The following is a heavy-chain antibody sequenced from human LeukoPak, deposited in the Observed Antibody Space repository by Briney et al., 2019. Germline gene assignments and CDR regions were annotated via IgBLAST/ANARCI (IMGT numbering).Heavy chain of an antibody. D-gene: IGHD2-15*01. V-gene: IGHV3-33*01. Sequence: PGGSQRLSCAASGFTFSSYGMHWVRQAPGKGLEWVAVIWYDGSNKYYADSVKGRFTISRDNSKDTLYLQMNSLRAEDTAVYYCARVSAASGGSCYSCAFDIWGQGTMVTVSS. J-gene: IGHJ3*02. CDR3: ARVSAASGGSCYSCAFDI. CDR1: GFTFSSYG. CDR2: IWYDGSNK.